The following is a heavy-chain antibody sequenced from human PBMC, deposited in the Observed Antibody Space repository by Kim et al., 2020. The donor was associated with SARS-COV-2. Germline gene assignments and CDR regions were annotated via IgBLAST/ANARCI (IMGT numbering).Heavy chain of an antibody. Sequence: SETLSLTCTVYGGSITGSSYYWGWIRQAPGKGLEWIGSVYYSGSTYYNPSLKSRVTISVDTSKNQFSLKLSSVTAADTAVYYCARVGAAYTRAGMDVWG. D-gene: IGHD2-2*02. J-gene: IGHJ6*02. CDR1: GGSITGSSYY. V-gene: IGHV4-39*01. CDR3: ARVGAAYTRAGMDV. CDR2: VYYSGST.